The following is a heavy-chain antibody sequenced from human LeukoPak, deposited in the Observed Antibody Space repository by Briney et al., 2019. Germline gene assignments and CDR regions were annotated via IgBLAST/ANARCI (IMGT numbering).Heavy chain of an antibody. CDR1: GFTFDDYA. J-gene: IGHJ6*03. D-gene: IGHD5-18*01. CDR3: ARGSVQLWLRDTYYYMDV. CDR2: INWNGRIT. V-gene: IGHV3-20*04. Sequence: GGSLRLSCAASGFTFDDYAMNWVRQVAGRGLEWVSGINWNGRITEYADSVKDRFTIARQNTKNSLYLYINKLGGEDTALYFCARGSVQLWLRDTYYYMDVWGKGTTVTVSS.